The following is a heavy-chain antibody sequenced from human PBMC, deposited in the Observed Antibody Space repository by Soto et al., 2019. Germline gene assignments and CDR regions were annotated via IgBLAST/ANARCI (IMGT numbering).Heavy chain of an antibody. CDR2: IYCSGST. D-gene: IGHD3-3*01. J-gene: IGHJ4*02. CDR3: ARGDDFWSGYYTIRY. Sequence: SETLSLTCTVSGGSISSYYWSWIRQPPGKGLEWIGYIYCSGSTNYNPSLKSRVTISVDTSKNQFSLKLSSVTAADTAVYYCARGDDFWSGYYTIRYWGQGTLVTVS. CDR1: GGSISSYY. V-gene: IGHV4-59*01.